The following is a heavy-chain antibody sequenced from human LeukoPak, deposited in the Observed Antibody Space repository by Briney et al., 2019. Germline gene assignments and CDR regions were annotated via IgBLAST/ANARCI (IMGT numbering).Heavy chain of an antibody. D-gene: IGHD1-7*01. CDR1: GFTFRDYW. Sequence: GGSLRLSCIASGFTFRDYWMHWVRQVPGKGLVWVSFIKTDGTTTAYADSVKGRFSISRDNAKSTLYLQMNSLRVEDTGIYYCAKNSGPGVNYFDPWGQGTPVTVSS. J-gene: IGHJ5*01. CDR2: IKTDGTTT. V-gene: IGHV3-74*03. CDR3: AKNSGPGVNYFDP.